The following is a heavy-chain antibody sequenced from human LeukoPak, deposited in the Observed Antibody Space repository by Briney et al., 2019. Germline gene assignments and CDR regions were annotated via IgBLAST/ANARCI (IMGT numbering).Heavy chain of an antibody. D-gene: IGHD4-17*01. CDR2: MNPNSGNT. CDR3: ARSTVTTLSPMGY. V-gene: IGHV1-8*03. CDR1: GYTFTSYD. J-gene: IGHJ4*02. Sequence: ASVKVSCKASGYTFTSYDINWVRQATGQGLEWMGWMNPNSGNTGYPQKFQGRVTITRNTSISTAYMELSSMRSEDTAVYYCARSTVTTLSPMGYWGQGTLVTVSS.